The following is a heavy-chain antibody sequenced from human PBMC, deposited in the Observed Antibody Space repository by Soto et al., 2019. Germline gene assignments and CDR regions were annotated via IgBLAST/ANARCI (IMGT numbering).Heavy chain of an antibody. CDR3: ARDLNSGYVPSGGDY. V-gene: IGHV1-69*04. J-gene: IGHJ4*02. CDR1: GGTFSSYT. CDR2: IIPILGIA. D-gene: IGHD5-12*01. Sequence: SVKVSCKASGGTFSSYTISWVRQAPGQGLEWMGRIIPILGIANYAQKFQGRVTITADKSTSTAYMELSSLRSEDTAVYYCARDLNSGYVPSGGDYWGQGTLVTVSS.